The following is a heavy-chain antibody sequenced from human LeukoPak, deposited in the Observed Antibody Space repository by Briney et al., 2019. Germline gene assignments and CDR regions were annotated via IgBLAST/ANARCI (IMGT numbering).Heavy chain of an antibody. CDR1: GFTFSNYW. Sequence: GGSLRLSCGASGFTFSNYWMSWVRQAPGKGLEWVANMNQDGGEKYYVDSVKGRFTISRDNAKNSLYLQMNSLRAEDTAVYYCARVYYDILTGSYGMDVWGQGTTVTVSS. V-gene: IGHV3-7*04. J-gene: IGHJ6*02. CDR3: ARVYYDILTGSYGMDV. D-gene: IGHD3-9*01. CDR2: MNQDGGEK.